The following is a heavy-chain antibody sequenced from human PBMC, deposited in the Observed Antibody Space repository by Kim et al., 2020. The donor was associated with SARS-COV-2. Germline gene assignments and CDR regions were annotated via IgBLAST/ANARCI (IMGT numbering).Heavy chain of an antibody. V-gene: IGHV1-69*13. D-gene: IGHD6-6*01. Sequence: SVKVSCKASGDTFSSYAISWVRQAPGQGLEWMGGIIPIFGTANYAQKFQGRVTITADESTSTAYMELSSLRSEDTAVYYCARSPSIAAGRYYYYGMGVWGQGTTVTVSS. CDR2: IIPIFGTA. CDR3: ARSPSIAAGRYYYYGMGV. J-gene: IGHJ6*02. CDR1: GDTFSSYA.